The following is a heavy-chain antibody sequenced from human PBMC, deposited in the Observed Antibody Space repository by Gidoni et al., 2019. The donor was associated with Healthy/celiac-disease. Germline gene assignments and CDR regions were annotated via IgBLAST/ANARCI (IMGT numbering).Heavy chain of an antibody. V-gene: IGHV3-23*01. D-gene: IGHD1-26*01. J-gene: IGHJ1*01. CDR3: AKDKGELLTVLPVSFQH. Sequence: EVQLLESGGGLVQPGGSMRLSCAASGFTFISYAMSWFRQATGKGLEWVSAISGSGGSTYSADSVKGRFTISRDNSKNTLYLQMNSLRAEDTAVYYCAKDKGELLTVLPVSFQHWGQGTLVTVSS. CDR2: ISGSGGST. CDR1: GFTFISYA.